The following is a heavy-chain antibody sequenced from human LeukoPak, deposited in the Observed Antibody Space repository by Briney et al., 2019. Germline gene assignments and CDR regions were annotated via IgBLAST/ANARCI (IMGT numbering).Heavy chain of an antibody. Sequence: ASVKVSCKASGYPFTNYGISWVRQAPGQGLEWMGWISGYNARIYYAQKFQGRVTMTTDTSTSTAYMQLRSLRSDDTAVYYCARAQGEDYYGSHWGQGTLVSVSS. CDR2: ISGYNARI. D-gene: IGHD3-10*01. V-gene: IGHV1-18*01. CDR1: GYPFTNYG. J-gene: IGHJ4*02. CDR3: ARAQGEDYYGSH.